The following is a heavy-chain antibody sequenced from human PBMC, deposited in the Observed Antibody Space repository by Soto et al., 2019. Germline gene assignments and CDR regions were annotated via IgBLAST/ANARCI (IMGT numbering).Heavy chain of an antibody. J-gene: IGHJ4*02. V-gene: IGHV4-59*01. D-gene: IGHD3-10*01. CDR2: IYYSGST. CDR1: GGSISSYY. CDR3: ARAFRSRGYYFDY. Sequence: SETLSLTCTVSGGSISSYYWSWIRQPPGKGLEWIGYIYYSGSTNYNPSLKSRVTISVDTSKNQFSLKLSSVTAADTAVYYCARAFRSRGYYFDYWGQGTLVTVS.